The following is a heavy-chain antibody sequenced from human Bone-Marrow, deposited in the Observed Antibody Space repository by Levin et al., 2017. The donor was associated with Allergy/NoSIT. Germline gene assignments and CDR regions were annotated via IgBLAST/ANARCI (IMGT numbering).Heavy chain of an antibody. CDR3: ARDNSGLLDAFDI. D-gene: IGHD6-19*01. CDR1: DAFVSSGSYY. V-gene: IGHV4-61*01. Sequence: TSETLSLTCTVSDAFVSSGSYYWSWIRQPPGKELEWIGYLYKSGSTNYRPSLKSRVTISVDTSKKQISLRLRSVTAADTAVYYCARDNSGLLDAFDIWGQGTMVTVSS. CDR2: LYKSGST. J-gene: IGHJ3*02.